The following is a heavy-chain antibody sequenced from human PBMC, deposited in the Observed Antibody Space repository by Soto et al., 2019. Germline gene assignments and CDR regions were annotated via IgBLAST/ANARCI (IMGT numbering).Heavy chain of an antibody. V-gene: IGHV4-61*01. D-gene: IGHD3-10*01. J-gene: IGHJ6*02. Sequence: QVQLQESGPGLVKPSETLSLTCTVSGGSVSSGSYYWSWIRQPPGKGLEWIGYIYYSGSTNYNPPLKSRVTRSVDTSKNQSSLKLSSVTAADTAVYYCARLDLYYYGSGKGMDVWGQGTTVTVSS. CDR2: IYYSGST. CDR3: ARLDLYYYGSGKGMDV. CDR1: GGSVSSGSYY.